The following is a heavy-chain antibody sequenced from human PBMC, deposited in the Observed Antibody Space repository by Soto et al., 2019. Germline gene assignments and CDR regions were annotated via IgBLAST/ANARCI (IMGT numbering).Heavy chain of an antibody. D-gene: IGHD1-26*01. Sequence: SETLSLTCTVSGGSISSSSYFWGWIRQPPGKGLEWIGSIYYSGSTYYDPSLKSRVTVSVDTSKNQFSLKLSSVTAADTAVYYCARHPTDFWFDPWGQGTLVTVSS. CDR2: IYYSGST. J-gene: IGHJ5*02. CDR3: ARHPTDFWFDP. CDR1: GGSISSSSYF. V-gene: IGHV4-39*01.